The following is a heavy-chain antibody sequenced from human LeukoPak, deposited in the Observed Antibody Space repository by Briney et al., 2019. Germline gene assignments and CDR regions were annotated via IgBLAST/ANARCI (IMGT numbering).Heavy chain of an antibody. D-gene: IGHD4-23*01. Sequence: GGSLRLSCAASGFTFSSYAMNWVRQAPGKGLEWVSAVSGNGDATYYADSVKGRFTISRDNSKNTLYLQMNSLRAEDTAVYYCAKDTYGGKPRYYFDYWGQGTLVTVSS. CDR2: VSGNGDAT. CDR3: AKDTYGGKPRYYFDY. CDR1: GFTFSSYA. V-gene: IGHV3-23*01. J-gene: IGHJ4*02.